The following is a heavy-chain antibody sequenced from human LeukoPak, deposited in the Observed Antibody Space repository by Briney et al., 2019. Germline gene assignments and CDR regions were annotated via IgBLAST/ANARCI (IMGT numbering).Heavy chain of an antibody. CDR3: TRDFGSGTYRGYYFDY. CDR2: IRGKAYGGTT. J-gene: IGHJ4*02. D-gene: IGHD3-10*01. V-gene: IGHV3-49*04. CDR1: GFTFGDYA. Sequence: GGSLRLSCSVSGFTFGDYAMSWVRQAPGKGLEWVGIIRGKAYGGTTEYGASVKGRFTISRDDSKSIAYLQMDSLKTEDTAVYYCTRDFGSGTYRGYYFDYWGQGTLVTVSS.